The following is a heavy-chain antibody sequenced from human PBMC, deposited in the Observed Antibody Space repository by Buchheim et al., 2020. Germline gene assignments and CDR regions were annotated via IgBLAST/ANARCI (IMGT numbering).Heavy chain of an antibody. Sequence: QVQLVESGGGVVQPGRSLRLSCAASGFTFSSYGMHWVRQAPGKGLEWVAVISYDGSNKYYADSVKGRFTISRENSKNTLYLQMNSLRAEDTAVYYCAKDATDCSSTSCYEGYYYYGMDVWGQGTT. V-gene: IGHV3-30*18. D-gene: IGHD2-2*01. CDR3: AKDATDCSSTSCYEGYYYYGMDV. CDR2: ISYDGSNK. CDR1: GFTFSSYG. J-gene: IGHJ6*02.